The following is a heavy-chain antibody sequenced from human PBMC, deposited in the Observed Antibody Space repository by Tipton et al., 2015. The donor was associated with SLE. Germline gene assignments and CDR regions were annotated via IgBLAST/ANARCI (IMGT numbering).Heavy chain of an antibody. CDR1: GGSISSYY. V-gene: IGHV4-59*01. Sequence: TLSLTCTVYGGSISSYYWSWIQQPPGKGLEWIGYIYYTGGTSYNPSLKSRVTISVDTSQNRFSLNLSSVTAADTAVYYCARVRRDSSSWGLDYWGQGTLITVSS. D-gene: IGHD6-13*01. CDR2: IYYTGGT. CDR3: ARVRRDSSSWGLDY. J-gene: IGHJ4*02.